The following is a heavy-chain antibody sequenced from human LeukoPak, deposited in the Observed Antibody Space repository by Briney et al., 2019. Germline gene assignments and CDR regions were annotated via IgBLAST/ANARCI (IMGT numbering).Heavy chain of an antibody. D-gene: IGHD6-19*01. Sequence: PGGSLRLSCAASGFTFSSYEMNWVRQAPGKGLEWVSYISSSGSTIYYADSVNGRFTVSRDNAKNSLYLQMNSLRAEDTAVYYCARDLETSGAAPWGQGTLVTVSS. V-gene: IGHV3-48*03. CDR1: GFTFSSYE. CDR3: ARDLETSGAAP. CDR2: ISSSGSTI. J-gene: IGHJ5*02.